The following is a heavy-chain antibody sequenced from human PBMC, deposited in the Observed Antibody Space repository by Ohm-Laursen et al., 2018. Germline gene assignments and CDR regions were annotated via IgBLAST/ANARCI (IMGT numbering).Heavy chain of an antibody. CDR3: ARGRVVVMVASTPFGF. Sequence: GSLRLSCAASGFTFSSYNMNWVRQAPGKGLEWVSSITSRSNNIYYADSVKGRFTISRDNAKNSLYLQMNSLRPEDTAMYYCARGRVVVMVASTPFGFWGQGTLVTVSS. D-gene: IGHD2-15*01. V-gene: IGHV3-21*01. CDR1: GFTFSSYN. J-gene: IGHJ5*01. CDR2: ITSRSNNI.